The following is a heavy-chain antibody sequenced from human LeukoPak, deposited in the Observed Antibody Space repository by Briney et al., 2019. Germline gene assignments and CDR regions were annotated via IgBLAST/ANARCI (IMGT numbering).Heavy chain of an antibody. CDR1: GFTFSDYY. D-gene: IGHD5-12*01. V-gene: IGHV3-11*05. CDR3: SRDPRGGDF. J-gene: IGHJ4*02. CDR2: ISRTSSDI. Sequence: GGSLRLSCAASGFTFSDYYMTWFRQAPGKGLEWLSYISRTSSDIKYTDSVKGRFTISRDNAMNSLCLQMNSLRVDDTAVYYCSRDPRGGDFWGQGTLVTVSS.